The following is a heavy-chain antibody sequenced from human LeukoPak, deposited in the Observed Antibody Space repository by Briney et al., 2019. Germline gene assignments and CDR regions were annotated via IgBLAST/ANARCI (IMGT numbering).Heavy chain of an antibody. CDR3: ARGIPLGYCSSTTCYEDASYYYYGMDV. J-gene: IGHJ6*02. V-gene: IGHV1-8*01. D-gene: IGHD2-2*01. CDR1: GYTFTSYD. Sequence: ASVKVSFKASGYTFTSYDINWVRQPTGQGLELMGWMNTNSSNTSYAQKFQDRVTATRNTSISTAYMELRSMRSEDTAVYYCARGIPLGYCSSTTCYEDASYYYYGMDVWGQGTTVTVSS. CDR2: MNTNSSNT.